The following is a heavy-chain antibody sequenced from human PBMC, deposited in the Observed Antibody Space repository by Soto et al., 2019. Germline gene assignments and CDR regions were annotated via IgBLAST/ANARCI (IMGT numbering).Heavy chain of an antibody. D-gene: IGHD2-2*01. CDR2: LYGGGTT. Sequence: LSLTCTVSGGSISSGCYYWRWIRHAPGKWLEWGSILYGGGTTYYAESVKGRFPLSRDNSKNTLYLQMNTLRAEDTAVYYCARDCSSTICPLYAMDVLAQGTTVTVSS. J-gene: IGHJ6*02. CDR3: ARDCSSTICPLYAMDV. V-gene: IGHV3-53*01. CDR1: GGSISSGCYY.